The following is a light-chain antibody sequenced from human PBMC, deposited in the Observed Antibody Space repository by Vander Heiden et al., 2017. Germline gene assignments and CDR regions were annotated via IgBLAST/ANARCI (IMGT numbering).Light chain of an antibody. V-gene: IGKV1-5*03. CDR1: QSISSW. J-gene: IGKJ1*01. CDR2: KAS. CDR3: QLYNSYLPWP. Sequence: DIQMTQSPSTLSASVGDRVTITCRASQSISSWLAWYQQKPGKAPKLLIYKASSLESGVPSRFSGSGSGTEFTLTISSLQPDDFATYYCQLYNSYLPWPFGQGTKVEIK.